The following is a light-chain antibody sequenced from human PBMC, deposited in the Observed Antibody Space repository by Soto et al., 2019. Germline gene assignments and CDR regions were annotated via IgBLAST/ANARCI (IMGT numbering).Light chain of an antibody. CDR1: SSNVGSYT. CDR2: SGN. V-gene: IGLV1-44*01. Sequence: QPVLTQPPSASGNPGQRVTISCSGSSSNVGSYTVYWYQQLPGTAPKVLIYSGNRRPSGVPARFSGSKSGTSASLAISGLQSEDEADYYCAAWDDSLNGVVFGGGTKLTVL. CDR3: AAWDDSLNGVV. J-gene: IGLJ2*01.